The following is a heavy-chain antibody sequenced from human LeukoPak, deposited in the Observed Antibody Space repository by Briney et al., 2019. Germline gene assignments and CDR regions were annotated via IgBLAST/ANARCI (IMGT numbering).Heavy chain of an antibody. Sequence: GGSLRLSCAASGFTFSGYSMNWVRQAPGKGLEWVSSISSSSSYIYYADSVKGRFTISRDNAKNSLYLQMNSLRAEDTAVYYCARDPAAARQGVVYWGQGTLVTVSS. V-gene: IGHV3-21*01. J-gene: IGHJ4*02. CDR2: ISSSSSYI. CDR3: ARDPAAARQGVVY. CDR1: GFTFSGYS. D-gene: IGHD6-6*01.